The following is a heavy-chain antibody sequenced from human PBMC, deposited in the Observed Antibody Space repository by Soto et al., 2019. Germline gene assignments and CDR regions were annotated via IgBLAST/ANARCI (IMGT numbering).Heavy chain of an antibody. D-gene: IGHD6-13*01. V-gene: IGHV3-66*01. CDR1: GFTVSSNY. J-gene: IGHJ4*02. Sequence: EVQLVESGGGLVQPGGSLRLSCAASGFTVSSNYMSWVRQAPGKGLEWVSVIYSGGSTYYADSVKGRFTISRDNSKNALNLQMNSLRAKDTAVYYCARAEDSSSLSPFDYWGQGTLVTVSS. CDR2: IYSGGST. CDR3: ARAEDSSSLSPFDY.